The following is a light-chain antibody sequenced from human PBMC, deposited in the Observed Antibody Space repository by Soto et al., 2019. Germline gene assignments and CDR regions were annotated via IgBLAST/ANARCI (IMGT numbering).Light chain of an antibody. CDR1: QSISYW. CDR3: QQYNSSPWA. V-gene: IGKV1-5*03. Sequence: DIQMTQSPSSLSASVGDRVTITCQASQSISYWLAWYQQKPGKAPKLLIYKASSLESGVPSRFSGSGSRTEFTLTISSLQPDDFATYYCQQYNSSPWAFGPGTKVEIK. J-gene: IGKJ1*01. CDR2: KAS.